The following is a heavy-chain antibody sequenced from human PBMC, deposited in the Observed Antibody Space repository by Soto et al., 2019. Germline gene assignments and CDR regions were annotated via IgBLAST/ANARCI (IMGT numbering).Heavy chain of an antibody. V-gene: IGHV3-11*01. Sequence: GGSLRLSCAASGFTFSDYYMSWIRQAPGKGLEWVSYISSSGSTIYYADSVKGRFTISRDNAKNSLYLQMNSLRAEDTAVYYCASTRRDTAMPYDYWGQGTLVTVSS. CDR1: GFTFSDYY. CDR2: ISSSGSTI. D-gene: IGHD5-18*01. CDR3: ASTRRDTAMPYDY. J-gene: IGHJ4*02.